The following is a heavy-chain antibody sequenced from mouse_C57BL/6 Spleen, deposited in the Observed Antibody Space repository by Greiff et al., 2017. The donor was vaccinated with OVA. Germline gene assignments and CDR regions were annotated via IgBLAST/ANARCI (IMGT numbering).Heavy chain of an antibody. CDR2: IRNKANNHAT. Sequence: EVKLMESGGGLVQPGGSMKLSCAASGFTFSDAWMDWVRQSPEKGLEWVAEIRNKANNHATYYAESVKGRFTISRDDSKSSVYLQMNSLRAEDTGIYYCTRLGDYDRYYAMDYWGQGTSVTVSS. CDR3: TRLGDYDRYYAMDY. V-gene: IGHV6-6*01. J-gene: IGHJ4*01. D-gene: IGHD2-4*01. CDR1: GFTFSDAW.